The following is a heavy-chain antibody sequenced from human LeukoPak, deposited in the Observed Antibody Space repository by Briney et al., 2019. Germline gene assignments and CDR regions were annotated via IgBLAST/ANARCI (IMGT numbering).Heavy chain of an antibody. CDR2: GDYSGTT. V-gene: IGHV4-39*07. J-gene: IGHJ4*02. Sequence: SETLSLTCSVSGGSISSRSYFWSWIRQPPGKRLEWIGSGDYSGTTYYNQSLRSRITISIDTTKYQVYLRLSSVTAADTAVYYCATTPVTKTSYFDTWGQGTLVTVSS. CDR3: ATTPVTKTSYFDT. D-gene: IGHD4-17*01. CDR1: GGSISSRSYF.